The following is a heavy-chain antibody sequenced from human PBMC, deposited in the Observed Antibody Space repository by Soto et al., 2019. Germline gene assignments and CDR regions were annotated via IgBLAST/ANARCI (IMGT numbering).Heavy chain of an antibody. J-gene: IGHJ4*02. Sequence: QITLKESGPTLVKPTQTLTLTCTFSGFSLSTSGVGVGWIRQPPGKALEWLALIYWDDDKRYSPSLKSRLTITKDTSKNQVVLTMTNMDPVDTATYYCAHRLSRTPANGSGIWGPYYFDYWGQGTLVTVSS. CDR1: GFSLSTSGVG. CDR2: IYWDDDK. V-gene: IGHV2-5*02. D-gene: IGHD3-10*01. CDR3: AHRLSRTPANGSGIWGPYYFDY.